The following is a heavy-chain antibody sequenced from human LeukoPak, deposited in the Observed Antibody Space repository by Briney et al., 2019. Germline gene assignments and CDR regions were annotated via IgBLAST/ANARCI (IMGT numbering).Heavy chain of an antibody. J-gene: IGHJ5*02. CDR3: ARSRDYYDSSGYYFNWFDP. Sequence: GESLKISCKGSGYSFTSYWIGWVRQMPGKGLEWMGIIYPGDSDTRYSPSFQGQVTISADESISTAYLQWSSLKASDTAMYYCARSRDYYDSSGYYFNWFDPWGQGTLVTVSS. V-gene: IGHV5-51*01. CDR2: IYPGDSDT. D-gene: IGHD3-22*01. CDR1: GYSFTSYW.